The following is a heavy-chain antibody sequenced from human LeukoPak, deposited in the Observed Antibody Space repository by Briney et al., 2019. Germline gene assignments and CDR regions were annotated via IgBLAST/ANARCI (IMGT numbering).Heavy chain of an antibody. D-gene: IGHD4-17*01. CDR2: ISYDGSNK. J-gene: IGHJ4*02. CDR3: AKDDYGDYFDY. Sequence: AGGSLRLSCAASGFTFSSYGMHWVRQAPGKGLEWVAVISYDGSNKYYADSVKGRFTISRDNSKNTLYLQMNSLRAEDTAVYYCAKDDYGDYFDYWGQGTPVTVSS. CDR1: GFTFSSYG. V-gene: IGHV3-30*18.